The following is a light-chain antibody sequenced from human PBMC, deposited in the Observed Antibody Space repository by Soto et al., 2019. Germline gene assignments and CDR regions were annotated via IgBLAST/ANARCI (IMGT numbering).Light chain of an antibody. CDR3: QSYDSSLSGYV. J-gene: IGLJ1*01. CDR2: AFT. Sequence: QSMLTQPPSVSGAPGQRVTISCTGSSSNTGAGYDVHWYQQFPGTAPKLLIFAFTNRPSGVPERFSGSKSGTSASLAITGLQAEDEADYYCQSYDSSLSGYVFGTGTKLTVL. V-gene: IGLV1-40*01. CDR1: SSNTGAGYD.